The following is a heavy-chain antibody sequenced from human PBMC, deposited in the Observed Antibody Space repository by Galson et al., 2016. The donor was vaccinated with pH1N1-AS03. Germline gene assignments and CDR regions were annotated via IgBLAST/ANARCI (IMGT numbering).Heavy chain of an antibody. D-gene: IGHD3/OR15-3a*01. CDR3: IKGGAASADFFDI. Sequence: SLRLSCAVSGFRFDDYAMHWVRHAPGKGLEWVSRISWNSNKIDYADSVKGRFTISRDSAKNSLNLQMNSLRAEDTALYYCIKGGAASADFFDIWGQGTMVTVSS. J-gene: IGHJ3*02. CDR1: GFRFDDYA. CDR2: ISWNSNKI. V-gene: IGHV3-9*01.